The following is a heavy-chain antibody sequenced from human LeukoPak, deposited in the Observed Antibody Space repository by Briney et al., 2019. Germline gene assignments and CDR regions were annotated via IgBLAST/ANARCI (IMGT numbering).Heavy chain of an antibody. CDR2: IIPIFGTA. CDR1: GGTFSSYA. V-gene: IGHV1-69*13. J-gene: IGHJ4*02. CDR3: AREGPGPRHFDY. Sequence: ASVKVSCKASGGTFSSYAISWVRQAPGQGLEWMGGIIPIFGTANYAQKFQGRVTITADESTSTAYMELSSLRSEDTAVYYCAREGPGPRHFDYWGQGTLVTVSS.